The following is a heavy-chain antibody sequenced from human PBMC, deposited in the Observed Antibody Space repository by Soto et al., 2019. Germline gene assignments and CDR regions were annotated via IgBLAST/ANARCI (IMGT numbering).Heavy chain of an antibody. CDR2: IYYSGST. D-gene: IGHD4-17*01. CDR1: GGSISSGGYY. J-gene: IGHJ4*02. V-gene: IGHV4-31*03. CDR3: ARVDYGDYGVYY. Sequence: PSETLSLTCTVSGGSISSGGYYWSWLRQHPGKGLEWLGYIYYSGSTYYNPSLKSRVTISVDTSKNQFSLKLDSVTAADTAVYDCARVDYGDYGVYYWGQGTLVTVSS.